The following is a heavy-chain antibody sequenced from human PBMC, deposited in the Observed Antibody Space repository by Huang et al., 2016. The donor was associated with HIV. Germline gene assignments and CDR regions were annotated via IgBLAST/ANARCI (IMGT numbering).Heavy chain of an antibody. Sequence: QLHLQQSGPGLVRPSETLSLICTVSGGSITSSNHYWGWIRQTPGKGLEGIGNCYYSGDAYYTPPLKNRVSIAMDTSKSQFSLRLSSVIATDTAVYYCASGEYGKNAYDIWGQGTVVTVSA. CDR3: ASGEYGKNAYDI. CDR1: GGSITSSNHY. D-gene: IGHD2-2*01. CDR2: CYYSGDA. J-gene: IGHJ3*02. V-gene: IGHV4-39*01.